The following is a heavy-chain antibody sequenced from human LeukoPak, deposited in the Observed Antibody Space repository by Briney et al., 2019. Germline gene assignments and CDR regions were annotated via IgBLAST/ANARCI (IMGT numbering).Heavy chain of an antibody. J-gene: IGHJ4*02. Sequence: PGGSLRLSCAASGFTFSSYAMHWVRQAPGKGLEWVAVISYDGSNKYYADSVKGRFTISRDNFKNTLYLQMNSLRAEDTAVYYCARLDYYDSSNFDYWGQGTLVTVSS. CDR2: ISYDGSNK. CDR3: ARLDYYDSSNFDY. D-gene: IGHD3-22*01. V-gene: IGHV3-30-3*01. CDR1: GFTFSSYA.